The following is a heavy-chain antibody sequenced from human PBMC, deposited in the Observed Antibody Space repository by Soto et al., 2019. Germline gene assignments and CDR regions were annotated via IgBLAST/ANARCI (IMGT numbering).Heavy chain of an antibody. CDR2: IKQDGSEK. D-gene: IGHD3-10*01. J-gene: IGHJ6*02. Sequence: EVQLVESGGGLVQPGGSLRLSCAASGFTFSSYWMSWVRQAPGKGLEWVANIKQDGSEKYYVDSVKGRFTISRYNAKNSLYLQMISLRAEDTAVYYCAREGITMVRGAVYYYYGMDVWGQGTTVTVS. CDR1: GFTFSSYW. V-gene: IGHV3-7*01. CDR3: AREGITMVRGAVYYYYGMDV.